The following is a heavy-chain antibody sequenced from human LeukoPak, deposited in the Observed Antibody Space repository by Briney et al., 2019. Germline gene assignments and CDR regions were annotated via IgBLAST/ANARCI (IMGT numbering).Heavy chain of an antibody. V-gene: IGHV4-59*08. CDR1: GGSISSYY. D-gene: IGHD2-21*02. J-gene: IGHJ6*02. CDR3: ARTYCGGDCYSDYYYGMDV. CDR2: IYYSGST. Sequence: ETSETLSLTCTVSGGSISSYYWSWIRQPPGKGLEWIGYIYYSGSTNYNPSLKSRVTISVDTSKNQFSLKLSSVTAADTAVYYCARTYCGGDCYSDYYYGMDVWGQGTTVTVSS.